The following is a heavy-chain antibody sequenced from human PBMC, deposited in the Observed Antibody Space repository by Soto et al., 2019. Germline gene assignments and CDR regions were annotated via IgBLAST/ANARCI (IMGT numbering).Heavy chain of an antibody. Sequence: PSETLSLTCTVSGDSISGYYWSWIRQPPGKGLEWIGYIYYSGSTNYNPSLKSRVTISVDTSKNQFSLKLSSVTAADTAVYYCARGVAIRYYYYGMDVWGQGTTVTVSS. D-gene: IGHD5-12*01. CDR1: GDSISGYY. V-gene: IGHV4-59*01. J-gene: IGHJ6*02. CDR3: ARGVAIRYYYYGMDV. CDR2: IYYSGST.